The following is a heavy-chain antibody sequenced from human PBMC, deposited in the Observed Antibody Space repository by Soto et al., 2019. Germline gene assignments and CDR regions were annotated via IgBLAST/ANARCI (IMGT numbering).Heavy chain of an antibody. J-gene: IGHJ6*02. CDR1: GGTFSSNA. CDR2: ILAIYDTS. CDR3: ARGAVMSVIPPRYTTDV. V-gene: IGHV1-69*06. D-gene: IGHD2-8*02. Sequence: QPQLVQSGAELKKPGSSVKVSCKASGGTFSSNAISWVRQAPGQGLEWLGGILAIYDTSNYAEKFQGRVTISADRSTSTAYMELRSLRSEDTAVYYCARGAVMSVIPPRYTTDVWGQGTTVTVSS.